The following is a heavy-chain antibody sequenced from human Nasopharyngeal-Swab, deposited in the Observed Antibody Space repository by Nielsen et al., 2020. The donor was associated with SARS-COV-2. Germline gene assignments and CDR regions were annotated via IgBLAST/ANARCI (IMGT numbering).Heavy chain of an antibody. CDR2: IKSDGTTI. V-gene: IGHV3-74*01. J-gene: IGHJ4*02. CDR3: ATNLYTLPHY. Sequence: GGSLRLSCTASGFTLSATSMHWVRQVPGKGLLWVSRIKSDGTTIRYADSVQGRFTISRDDARNALYPQMNSLRVEDTAVYYCATNLYTLPHYWGQGTLVTVSS. D-gene: IGHD2-2*02. CDR1: GFTLSATS.